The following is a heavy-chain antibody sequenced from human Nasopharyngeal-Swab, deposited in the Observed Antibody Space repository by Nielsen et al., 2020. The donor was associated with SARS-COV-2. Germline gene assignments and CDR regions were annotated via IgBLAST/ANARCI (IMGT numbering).Heavy chain of an antibody. J-gene: IGHJ4*02. V-gene: IGHV3-30*04. CDR2: ISYDGSNK. CDR3: ARVQGIVVVQPFDY. CDR1: GFTFSGYA. D-gene: IGHD3-22*01. Sequence: GESLKISCAASGFTFSGYAMHWVRQAPGKGLEWVAVISYDGSNKYYADSVKGRFTISRDNSKNTLYLQMNSLRAEDTAVYYCARVQGIVVVQPFDYWGQGTLVTVSS.